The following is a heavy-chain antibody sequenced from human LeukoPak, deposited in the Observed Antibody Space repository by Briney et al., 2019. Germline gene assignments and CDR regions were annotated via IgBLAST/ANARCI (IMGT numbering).Heavy chain of an antibody. J-gene: IGHJ4*02. CDR2: ITPIFGTA. V-gene: IGHV1-69*13. Sequence: SVKVSCKASGYTFTSYGISWVRQAPGQGLEWMGGITPIFGTAKYAQKFQGRVTITAVESMSTAYMELSSLRSEDTAVYYCARGWLAETTVVTPYNYWGQGTLVTVSS. CDR3: ARGWLAETTVVTPYNY. D-gene: IGHD4-23*01. CDR1: GYTFTSYG.